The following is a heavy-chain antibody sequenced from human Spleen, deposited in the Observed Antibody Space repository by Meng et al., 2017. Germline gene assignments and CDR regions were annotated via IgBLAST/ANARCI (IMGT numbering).Heavy chain of an antibody. CDR3: ARGIRYASSWLDQIDY. CDR1: GYTFTSYS. CDR2: INPSGGSS. J-gene: IGHJ4*02. Sequence: ASVKVSCKAFGYTFTSYSMHWVRQAPGRGLEWMGMINPSGGSSTYAQKFQGRVTMTRDTSTSTVYMELSSLRSEDTAVYFCARGIRYASSWLDQIDYWGQGTLVTVSS. D-gene: IGHD6-13*01. V-gene: IGHV1-46*01.